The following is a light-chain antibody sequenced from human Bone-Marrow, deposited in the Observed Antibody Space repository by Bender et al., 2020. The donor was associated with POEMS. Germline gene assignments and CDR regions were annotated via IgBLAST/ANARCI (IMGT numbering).Light chain of an antibody. V-gene: IGLV3-1*01. CDR2: EDS. J-gene: IGLJ1*01. CDR1: KLGDKY. CDR3: LAYTTSGTHV. Sequence: SYDLTQPPSVSVSPGQTASISCSGDKLGDKYACWYQQKPGQSPVLVIYEDSKRPSGIPERFSGSNSGNTATLTISGTQAEDEADYYCLAYTTSGTHVFGTGTKVTVL.